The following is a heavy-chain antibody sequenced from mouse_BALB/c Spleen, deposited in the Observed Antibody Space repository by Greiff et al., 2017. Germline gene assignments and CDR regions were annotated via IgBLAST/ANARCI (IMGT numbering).Heavy chain of an antibody. V-gene: IGHV5-9-4*01. J-gene: IGHJ2*01. D-gene: IGHD1-1*01. CDR3: ARVYYGSSDLDYFDY. CDR1: GFTFSSYA. CDR2: ISSGGSYT. Sequence: EVMLVESGGGLVKPGGSLKLSCAASGFTFSSYAMSWVRQSPEKRLEWVAEISSGGSYTYYPDTVTGRFTISRDNAKNTLYLEMSSLRSEDTAMYYCARVYYGSSDLDYFDYWGQGTTLTVSS.